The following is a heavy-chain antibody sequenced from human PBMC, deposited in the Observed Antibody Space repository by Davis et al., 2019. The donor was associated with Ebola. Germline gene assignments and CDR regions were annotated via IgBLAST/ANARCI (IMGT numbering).Heavy chain of an antibody. CDR1: GFTFSSYS. Sequence: GESLKISCAASGFTFSSYSMNWVRQAPGKGLEWVSSISSSSSYIYYADSVKGRFTISRDNAKNSLYLQMNSLRAEDTAVYYCARGYSSSWYPGWWGQGTLVTVSS. V-gene: IGHV3-21*01. CDR2: ISSSSSYI. CDR3: ARGYSSSWYPGW. D-gene: IGHD6-13*01. J-gene: IGHJ4*02.